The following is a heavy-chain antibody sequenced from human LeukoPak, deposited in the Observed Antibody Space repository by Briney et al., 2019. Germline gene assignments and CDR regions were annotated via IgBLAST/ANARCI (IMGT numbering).Heavy chain of an antibody. CDR3: ATLASTCTGGSCYQYYFDY. V-gene: IGHV4-59*02. D-gene: IGHD2-15*01. CDR2: IYYSGTTSGST. CDR1: GGSVSSSY. J-gene: IGHJ4*02. Sequence: PSETLSLTCTVSGGSVSSSYWSWIRQPPGKGLEWIGHIYYSGTTSGSTYYNPSLKSRVTISVDTSKNQFSLKLSSVTAADTAVYYCATLASTCTGGSCYQYYFDYWGQGTLVTVSS.